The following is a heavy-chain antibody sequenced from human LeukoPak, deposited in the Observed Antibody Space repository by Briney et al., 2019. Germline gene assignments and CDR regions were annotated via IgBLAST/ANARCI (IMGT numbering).Heavy chain of an antibody. V-gene: IGHV4-4*02. Sequence: PSETLSLTCAVSGGSISSSNWWSWVRQPPGKGLEWIGEIYHSGSTNYNPSLKSRVTISVDKSKNQFPLKLSSVTAADTAVYYCARAGIAVAKMGIYYGMDVWGKGTTVTVSS. J-gene: IGHJ6*04. CDR1: GGSISSSNW. D-gene: IGHD6-19*01. CDR2: IYHSGST. CDR3: ARAGIAVAKMGIYYGMDV.